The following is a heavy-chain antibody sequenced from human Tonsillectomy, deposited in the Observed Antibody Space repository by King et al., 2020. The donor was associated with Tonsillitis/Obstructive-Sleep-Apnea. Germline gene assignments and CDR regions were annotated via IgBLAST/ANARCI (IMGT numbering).Heavy chain of an antibody. CDR3: AKELSGSSSSWYHFDY. CDR2: ISGSGDIT. Sequence: QLVQSGGGLVQPGGSLRLSCAASGFTSSNYAMTWVRQAPGKGLEWVSAISGSGDITYYADSVKGRFTISRDNSKNTLYLQMNSLRAEDTAVYYCAKELSGSSSSWYHFDYWGQGTLVTVSS. J-gene: IGHJ4*02. CDR1: GFTSSNYA. V-gene: IGHV3-23*04. D-gene: IGHD6-13*01.